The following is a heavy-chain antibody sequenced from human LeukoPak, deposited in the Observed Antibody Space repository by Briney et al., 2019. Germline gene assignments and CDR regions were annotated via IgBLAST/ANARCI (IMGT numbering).Heavy chain of an antibody. CDR1: GGSISSSSYY. Sequence: SETLSLTCTVSGGSISSSSYYWGWIRQPPGKGLEWIGSIYYSGSTYYNPSLKSRVTISVDTSKNQFSLKLSSVTAADTAVYYCASRLLWFGDRRAYFDLWGRGTLVTVSS. V-gene: IGHV4-39*07. CDR2: IYYSGST. J-gene: IGHJ2*01. D-gene: IGHD3-10*01. CDR3: ASRLLWFGDRRAYFDL.